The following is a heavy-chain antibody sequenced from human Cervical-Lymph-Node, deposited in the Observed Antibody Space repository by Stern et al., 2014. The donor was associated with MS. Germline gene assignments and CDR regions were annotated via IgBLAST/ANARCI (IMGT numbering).Heavy chain of an antibody. Sequence: QVQLVQSGAEVKKPWSSVKVSCTASGETFSCYASNWVRQVPGQGLEWIGGITPVFGTTNYAQKFQGRVTITADKSTNTAYMELMTLRSEDTAVYYCARGGGLVGYFDYWGQGTLVSVSS. CDR3: ARGGGLVGYFDY. V-gene: IGHV1-69*06. CDR1: GETFSCYA. J-gene: IGHJ4*02. D-gene: IGHD1-26*01. CDR2: ITPVFGTT.